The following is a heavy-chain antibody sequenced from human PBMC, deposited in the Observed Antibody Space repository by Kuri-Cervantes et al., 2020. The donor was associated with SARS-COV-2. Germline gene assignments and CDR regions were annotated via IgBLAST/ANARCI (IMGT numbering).Heavy chain of an antibody. V-gene: IGHV1-69*13. D-gene: IGHD2-2*01. CDR1: GDSFSSYA. CDR2: IIPIFGTA. J-gene: IGHJ6*03. CDR3: ARSFWGTSSRYYYYYMDV. Sequence: SVKVSCRASGDSFSSYAISWVRQAPGQGLEWMGGIIPIFGTANYAQKFQGRVTITADESTSTAYMELSSLRSEDTAVYYCARSFWGTSSRYYYYYMDVWGKGTTVTVSS.